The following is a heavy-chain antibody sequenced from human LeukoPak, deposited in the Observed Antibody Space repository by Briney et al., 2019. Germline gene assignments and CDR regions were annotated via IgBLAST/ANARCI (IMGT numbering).Heavy chain of an antibody. J-gene: IGHJ5*02. D-gene: IGHD2-15*01. Sequence: SETLSLTCAVYGGSFSGYYWSWIRQPPGKGLEWIGEINHSGSTNYNPSLKSRVTISVDTSKNQFSLKLSSVTAADTAVYYCARGNVGRYCSGGSCYRRNWFDPWGQGTLVAVSS. V-gene: IGHV4-34*01. CDR2: INHSGST. CDR3: ARGNVGRYCSGGSCYRRNWFDP. CDR1: GGSFSGYY.